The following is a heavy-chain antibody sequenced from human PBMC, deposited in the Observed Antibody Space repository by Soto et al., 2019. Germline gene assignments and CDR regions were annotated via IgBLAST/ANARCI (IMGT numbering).Heavy chain of an antibody. D-gene: IGHD3-10*01. CDR2: IRGDLVTT. J-gene: IGHJ4*02. Sequence: GGSLRLSCATSGFTFSDHAMHWVRQAPGEGLEWVSGIRGDLVTTPYADSVKGRFAISRDNSRNTLYLQMNSLTAEDTAVYYCANGRATYGLLTHDYWGQGTLVTVSS. V-gene: IGHV3-23*01. CDR1: GFTFSDHA. CDR3: ANGRATYGLLTHDY.